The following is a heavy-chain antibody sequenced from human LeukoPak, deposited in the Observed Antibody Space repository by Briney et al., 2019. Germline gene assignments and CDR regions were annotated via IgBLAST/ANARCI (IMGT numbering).Heavy chain of an antibody. CDR2: INHSGST. J-gene: IGHJ4*02. CDR3: ARLSSRRFPPTYSFDRRNYFDY. V-gene: IGHV4-34*01. D-gene: IGHD3-22*01. Sequence: SETLSLTCAVYGGSFSGYYWSRIRQPPGKGLEWIGEINHSGSTSYNPSLKSRVTMSVDTSKNQFSLKLSSVTAADTAVYYCARLSSRRFPPTYSFDRRNYFDYWGQGTLVTVSS. CDR1: GGSFSGYY.